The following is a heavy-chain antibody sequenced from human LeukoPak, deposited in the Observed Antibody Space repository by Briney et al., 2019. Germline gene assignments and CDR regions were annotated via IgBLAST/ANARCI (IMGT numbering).Heavy chain of an antibody. V-gene: IGHV3-21*01. Sequence: PGGSLRLSCGASGFTFSSYCLYWVRQAPGKGLEWVSSISTSSSYIYYADSVKGRFTISRDNAKNSLYLQMNSLRAEDTAVYYCERDRNIGQSGYVFDCWGQGTLVTVSS. J-gene: IGHJ4*02. CDR3: ERDRNIGQSGYVFDC. D-gene: IGHD5-12*01. CDR1: GFTFSSYC. CDR2: ISTSSSYI.